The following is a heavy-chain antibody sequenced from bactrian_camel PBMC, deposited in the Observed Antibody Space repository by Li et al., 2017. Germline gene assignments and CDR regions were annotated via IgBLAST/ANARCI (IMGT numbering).Heavy chain of an antibody. V-gene: IGHV3S42*01. D-gene: IGHD2*01. CDR1: GFVFSDYT. Sequence: DVQLVESGGGLVQPGGSLRLSCAASGFVFSDYTMTWVRQAPGKGLEWVSDINSSGRTTNYADSVKGRFTISRDNAKNTLYLQLSGLKTEDTAIYYCAFSKYCTGGYCYTRGGPDFGYWGQGTQVTVS. J-gene: IGHJ6*01. CDR3: AFSKYCTGGYCYTRGGPDFGY. CDR2: INSSGRTT.